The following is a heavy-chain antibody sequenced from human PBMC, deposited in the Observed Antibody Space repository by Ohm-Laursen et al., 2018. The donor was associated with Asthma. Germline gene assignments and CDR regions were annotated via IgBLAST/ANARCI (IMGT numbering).Heavy chain of an antibody. J-gene: IGHJ4*02. CDR1: GLTFSSYG. V-gene: IGHV3-23*01. D-gene: IGHD3-16*02. Sequence: SLRLSCTASGLTFSSYGMNWVRQAPGKGLEWVSTITDSGGHTYFADSVKGRFTISRDNSRNTVYLQMNSLRAEDTAVYYCAKDYSFGYIDYWGQGTLVTVSS. CDR2: ITDSGGHT. CDR3: AKDYSFGYIDY.